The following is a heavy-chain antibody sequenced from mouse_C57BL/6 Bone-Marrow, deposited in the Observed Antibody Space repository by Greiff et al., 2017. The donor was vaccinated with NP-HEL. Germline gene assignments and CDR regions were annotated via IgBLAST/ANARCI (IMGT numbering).Heavy chain of an antibody. CDR3: ARDEVYYYGSIFYY. J-gene: IGHJ2*01. Sequence: VQLQQSGAELARPGASVKLSCKASGYTFTSYGISWVKQRTGQGLEWIVEIYPRSGNTYYNAKFKGKATLTADKSSSTAYMELRSLTSEDSAVYFCARDEVYYYGSIFYYWGQGTTLTVSS. D-gene: IGHD1-1*01. V-gene: IGHV1-81*01. CDR2: IYPRSGNT. CDR1: GYTFTSYG.